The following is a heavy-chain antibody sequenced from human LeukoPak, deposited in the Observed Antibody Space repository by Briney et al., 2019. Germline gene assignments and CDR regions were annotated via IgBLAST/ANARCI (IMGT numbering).Heavy chain of an antibody. CDR2: INHSGST. CDR3: ARLDRHRSYNWNYAAFDI. D-gene: IGHD1-7*01. V-gene: IGHV4-34*01. Sequence: SETLSLTCAVYGGSFSGYYWSWIRQPPGKGLEWIGEINHSGSTNYNPSLKSRVTISVDTSKNQFSLKLSSVTAADTAVYYCARLDRHRSYNWNYAAFDIWGQGTMVTVSS. CDR1: GGSFSGYY. J-gene: IGHJ3*02.